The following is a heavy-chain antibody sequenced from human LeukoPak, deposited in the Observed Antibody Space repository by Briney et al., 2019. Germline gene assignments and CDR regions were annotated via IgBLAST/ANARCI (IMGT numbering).Heavy chain of an antibody. CDR3: AKMMGTMIVVVIGYFDY. CDR1: GFTFSSYA. CDR2: ISGSGGST. V-gene: IGHV3-23*01. D-gene: IGHD3-22*01. J-gene: IGHJ4*02. Sequence: GGSLRLSCAAPGFTFSSYAMSWVRQAPGKGLEWVSAISGSGGSTYYADSVKGRFTISRDNSKNTLYLQMNSLRAEDTAVYYCAKMMGTMIVVVIGYFDYWGQGTLVTVSS.